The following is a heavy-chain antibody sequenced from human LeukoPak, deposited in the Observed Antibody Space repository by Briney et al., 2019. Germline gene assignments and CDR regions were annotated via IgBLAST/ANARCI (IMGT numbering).Heavy chain of an antibody. CDR1: GYTFTSYG. J-gene: IGHJ4*02. V-gene: IGHV1-18*01. Sequence: GASVKVSCKASGYTFTSYGISWVRQAPGRGLEWMGWISAYNGNTNDAQKLQGRVTMTTDTSTSTAYMELRSLRSDDTAVYYCARDRITMIVVVNSTPLGYWGQGTLVTVSS. CDR2: ISAYNGNT. CDR3: ARDRITMIVVVNSTPLGY. D-gene: IGHD3-22*01.